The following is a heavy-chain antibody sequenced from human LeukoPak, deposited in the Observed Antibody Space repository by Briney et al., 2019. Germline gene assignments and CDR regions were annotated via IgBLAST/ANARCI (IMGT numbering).Heavy chain of an antibody. CDR2: ISYDGSNK. V-gene: IGHV3-30-3*01. Sequence: GGSLRLSCAASGFTFSSYAMHWVRQAPGKGLEWVAVISYDGSNKYYADSVKGRFTISRDNAKNSLYLQMNSLRAEDTAVYYCASGMPGHYYGSGSLDYWGQGTLVTVSS. CDR1: GFTFSSYA. J-gene: IGHJ4*02. CDR3: ASGMPGHYYGSGSLDY. D-gene: IGHD3-10*01.